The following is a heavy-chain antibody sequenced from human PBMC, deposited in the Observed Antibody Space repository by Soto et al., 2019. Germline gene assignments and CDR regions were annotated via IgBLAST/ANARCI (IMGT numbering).Heavy chain of an antibody. J-gene: IGHJ6*02. CDR1: GYTFTTYA. CDR3: ARDCITTSCYSGYYYYGMDV. CDR2: FNAGNGNT. D-gene: IGHD2-2*01. Sequence: VKVSCKASGYTFTTYAVHWVRQAPGQRLEWMGWFNAGNGNTKYSQKFQGRVTITMDTSATTAYMELSSLRSEDTAVYYCARDCITTSCYSGYYYYGMDVWGQGTTVTVSS. V-gene: IGHV1-3*01.